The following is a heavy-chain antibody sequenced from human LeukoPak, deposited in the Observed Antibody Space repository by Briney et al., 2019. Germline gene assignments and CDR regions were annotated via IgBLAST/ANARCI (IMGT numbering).Heavy chain of an antibody. CDR1: GFDFGDYT. D-gene: IGHD3-22*01. J-gene: IGHJ4*02. V-gene: IGHV3-43*01. CDR2: ISWNSGSI. Sequence: GGSLRLSCAVSGFDFGDYTMHWVRQPPGKGLEWVSLISWNSGSIKYTESVKGRFTISRDNSKDSLYLQMSSLRTEDTALYYCARDIYDSGDFRGDFWGQGTLVTVSS. CDR3: ARDIYDSGDFRGDF.